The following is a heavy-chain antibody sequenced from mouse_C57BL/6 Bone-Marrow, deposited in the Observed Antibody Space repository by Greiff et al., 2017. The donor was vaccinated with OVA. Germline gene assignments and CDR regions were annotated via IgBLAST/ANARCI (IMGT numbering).Heavy chain of an antibody. CDR1: GYTFTSYW. CDR2: IDPSDSYT. CDR3: ARWEIYYGSPWYFDV. Sequence: QVQLQQPGAELVRPGTSVKLSCKASGYTFTSYWMHWVKQRPGQGLEWIGVIDPSDSYTNYNQKFKGKATLTVDTSSSTAYMQLSSLTSEDSAVYYCARWEIYYGSPWYFDVWGTGTTVTVSS. V-gene: IGHV1-59*01. J-gene: IGHJ1*03. D-gene: IGHD2-2*01.